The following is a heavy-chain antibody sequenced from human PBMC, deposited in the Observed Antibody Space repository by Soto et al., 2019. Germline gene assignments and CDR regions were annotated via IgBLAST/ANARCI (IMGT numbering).Heavy chain of an antibody. J-gene: IGHJ4*02. CDR2: IYPSDSDT. V-gene: IGHV5-51*01. CDR1: GYNFAVYW. D-gene: IGHD3-3*01. Sequence: PGESLKISCKGSGYNFAVYWIAWVRQMPGKGLELMGIIYPSDSDTRYRPSFQGQVTISADESISSAYLQWSSLRASDTAMYYCARGGVSTRTFDYWGQGTPVTVSS. CDR3: ARGGVSTRTFDY.